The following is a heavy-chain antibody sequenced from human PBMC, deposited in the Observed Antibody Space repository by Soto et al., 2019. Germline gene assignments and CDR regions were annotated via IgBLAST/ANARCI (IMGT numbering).Heavy chain of an antibody. CDR3: ARAHAPTLPFDS. V-gene: IGHV3-23*01. CDR2: ISGSGGST. J-gene: IGHJ4*01. Sequence: LRLSCAASGFTFSSYAMSWVRQAPGKGLEWVSAISGSGGSTYYADSVKGRFTISRDNSKNTLYLQMNSLRAEDTAVYFCARAHAPTLPFDSWGQGTLVTVSS. CDR1: GFTFSSYA. D-gene: IGHD2-15*01.